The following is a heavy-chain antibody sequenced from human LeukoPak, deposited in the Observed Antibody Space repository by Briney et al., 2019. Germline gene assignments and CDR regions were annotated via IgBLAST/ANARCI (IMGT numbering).Heavy chain of an antibody. V-gene: IGHV3-30*02. J-gene: IGHJ6*02. Sequence: PGGSLRLSCAASGFTFSSYGMHWVRQAPGKGLEWVAFIRYDGSNKYYADSVKGRFTISRDNSKNALYLQMNSLRAEDTAVYYCAKGTVSRYCSGGSCLGAMDVWGQGTTVTVSS. CDR2: IRYDGSNK. D-gene: IGHD2-15*01. CDR3: AKGTVSRYCSGGSCLGAMDV. CDR1: GFTFSSYG.